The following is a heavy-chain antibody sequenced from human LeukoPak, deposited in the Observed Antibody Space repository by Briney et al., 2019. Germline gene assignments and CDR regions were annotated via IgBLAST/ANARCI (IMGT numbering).Heavy chain of an antibody. D-gene: IGHD3-10*01. CDR3: AKDLLRSGSYAGY. CDR2: ISGSGGST. Sequence: GGSLRLSCAAPGFTFSSYAMSWVRQAPGKGLEWVSAISGSGGSTYYADSVKGRFTISRDNSKNTLYLQMNSLRAEDTAVYYGAKDLLRSGSYAGYWGQGTLVTVSS. J-gene: IGHJ4*02. CDR1: GFTFSSYA. V-gene: IGHV3-23*01.